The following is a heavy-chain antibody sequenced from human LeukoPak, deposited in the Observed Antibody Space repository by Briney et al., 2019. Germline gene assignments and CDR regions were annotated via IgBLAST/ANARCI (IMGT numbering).Heavy chain of an antibody. CDR3: ATDLSSVTLLGY. D-gene: IGHD6-6*01. Sequence: SVKVSCKASGFTFTSSAMQWVRQARGQRLEWIGWIVVGSGNTNYAQKFQERVTITRDMSTSTAYMELSSLRSEDTAVYYCATDLSSVTLLGYWGQGTLVTVSS. CDR2: IVVGSGNT. J-gene: IGHJ4*02. V-gene: IGHV1-58*02. CDR1: GFTFTSSA.